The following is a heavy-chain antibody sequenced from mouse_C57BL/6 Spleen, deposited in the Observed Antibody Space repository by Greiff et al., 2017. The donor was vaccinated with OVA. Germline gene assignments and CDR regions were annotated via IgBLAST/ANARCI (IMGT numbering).Heavy chain of an antibody. CDR1: GYTFTSYW. D-gene: IGHD2-1*01. J-gene: IGHJ3*01. Sequence: VQLQQPGAELVRPGTSVKLSCKASGYTFTSYWMHWVKQRPGQGLEWIGVIDPSDSYTNYNQKFKGKATLTVDTSSSTASMQLSSLTSEDSAVYYCARSSGNPEAWFAYWGQRTLVTGSA. V-gene: IGHV1-59*01. CDR2: IDPSDSYT. CDR3: ARSSGNPEAWFAY.